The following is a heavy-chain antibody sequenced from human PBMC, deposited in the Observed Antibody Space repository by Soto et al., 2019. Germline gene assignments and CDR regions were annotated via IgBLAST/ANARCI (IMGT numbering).Heavy chain of an antibody. CDR2: TYYRSKWYN. J-gene: IGHJ6*02. D-gene: IGHD1-7*01. CDR3: ARDKWITGTKYYGMDV. V-gene: IGHV6-1*01. CDR1: GASVSSNSAA. Sequence: PSQTRSVTCAISGASVSSNSAAWNCIRQSPSRGLEWLGRTYYRSKWYNDYALSVKSRITINPDTSKNQFSLQLNSVTPEDTAVYYCARDKWITGTKYYGMDVWGQGTTVTAP.